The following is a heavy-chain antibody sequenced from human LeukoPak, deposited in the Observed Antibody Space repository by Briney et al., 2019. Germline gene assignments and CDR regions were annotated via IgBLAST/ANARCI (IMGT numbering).Heavy chain of an antibody. CDR2: IDQEGGEQ. CDR3: ARSKAGGY. J-gene: IGHJ4*02. CDR1: GFNFSNYW. Sequence: QAGGSLRFSCGVSGFNFSNYWMSWFRQAPGKGLGWVANIDQEGGEQNYVDSVKGRFSISRDNAKTSVYLQMNSLKVEDTAFYYCARSKAGGYWGQGTLVTVSS. V-gene: IGHV3-7*01. D-gene: IGHD3-10*01.